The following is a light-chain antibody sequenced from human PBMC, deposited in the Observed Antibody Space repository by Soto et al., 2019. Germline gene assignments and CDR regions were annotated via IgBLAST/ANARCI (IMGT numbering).Light chain of an antibody. Sequence: EIVLSQSPGTLSLSPGERATLSCRASQSVSSSYLAWYQQKPGQAPRLLIYGASSRATGIPDRFSGSGSGTDFTLTISRLESEDFAVYYCQQYSSSPPITFGQGTLLEIK. CDR2: GAS. J-gene: IGKJ5*01. V-gene: IGKV3-20*01. CDR1: QSVSSSY. CDR3: QQYSSSPPIT.